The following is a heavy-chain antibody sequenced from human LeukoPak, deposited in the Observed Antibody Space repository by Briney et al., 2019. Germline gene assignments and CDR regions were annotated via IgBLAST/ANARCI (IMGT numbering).Heavy chain of an antibody. CDR3: ARLSSGWSALDY. V-gene: IGHV3-7*01. J-gene: IGHJ4*02. Sequence: GGSLRLSCAASGFTVSSNYMSWVRQAPGKGLEWVANIKQDGSEKYYVDSVKGRFTISRDNAKNSLYLQMNSLRAEDTAVYYCARLSSGWSALDYWGQGTLVTVSS. CDR2: IKQDGSEK. D-gene: IGHD6-19*01. CDR1: GFTVSSNY.